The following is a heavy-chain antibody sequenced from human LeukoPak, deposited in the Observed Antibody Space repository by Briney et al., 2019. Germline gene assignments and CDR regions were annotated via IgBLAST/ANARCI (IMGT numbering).Heavy chain of an antibody. D-gene: IGHD2-2*01. CDR1: GYTFTSYD. CDR3: ARGRRVVVPAAIFYYMDV. J-gene: IGHJ6*03. V-gene: IGHV1-8*01. Sequence: ASVKVSCKASGYTFTSYDINWVRQATGQGLEWMGWMSPNSGNTGYAQKFQGRVTMTRNTSISTAYMELSSLRSEDTAVYYCARGRRVVVPAAIFYYMDVWGKGTTVTVSS. CDR2: MSPNSGNT.